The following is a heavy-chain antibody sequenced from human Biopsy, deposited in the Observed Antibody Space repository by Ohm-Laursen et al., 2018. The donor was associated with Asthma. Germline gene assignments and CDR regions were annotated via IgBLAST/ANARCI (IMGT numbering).Heavy chain of an antibody. D-gene: IGHD3-10*01. V-gene: IGHV1-18*01. CDR2: ISVYNGNT. Sequence: SVKVSCKTSGYTFNSAGITWVRQAPGQGLECMGWISVYNGNTKVAQKLQDRVTMITDTPTSTAYMELRSLRSDDTAVYFCARAVDYSHYYGIDVWGQGTTVTVS. J-gene: IGHJ6*02. CDR3: ARAVDYSHYYGIDV. CDR1: GYTFNSAG.